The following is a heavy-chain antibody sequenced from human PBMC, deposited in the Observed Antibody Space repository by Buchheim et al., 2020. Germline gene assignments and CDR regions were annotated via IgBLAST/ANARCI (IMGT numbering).Heavy chain of an antibody. D-gene: IGHD3-10*01. J-gene: IGHJ6*02. CDR2: ISGSGGST. CDR1: GFTFSSYA. CDR3: AKDFAMVRGVIIYYYYGMDV. V-gene: IGHV3-23*01. Sequence: EVQLLESGGGLVQPGGSLRLSCAASGFTFSSYAMSWVRQAPGKGLEWVSAISGSGGSTYYADSVKGRFTISRDNSKKTLDLQMNSLRAEDTAVYYCAKDFAMVRGVIIYYYYGMDVWGQGTT.